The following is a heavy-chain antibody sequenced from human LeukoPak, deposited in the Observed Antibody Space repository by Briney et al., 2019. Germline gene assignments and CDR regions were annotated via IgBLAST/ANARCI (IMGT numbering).Heavy chain of an antibody. J-gene: IGHJ4*02. CDR3: AKHYSGSWYYFDY. CDR2: ISGSGGST. D-gene: IGHD6-13*01. Sequence: GGSLRLSCAASGFTFDNYAMTWVRQTPGKGLDWVSTISGSGGSTYYADSVKGRFTISRDNSKNTLYLQMKNLRPDDTAVYYCAKHYSGSWYYFDYWGQGTLVTVSS. CDR1: GFTFDNYA. V-gene: IGHV3-23*01.